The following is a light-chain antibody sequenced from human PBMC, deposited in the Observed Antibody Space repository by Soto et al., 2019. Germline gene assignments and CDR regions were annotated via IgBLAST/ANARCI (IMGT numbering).Light chain of an antibody. V-gene: IGLV1-51*01. CDR2: DNN. CDR3: GTWDSSLSAVV. Sequence: QSVLTQPPAVSAAPGQKVTIACSGSSSNIGNNYVSWYQQLPGTAPKLLIYDNNKRPSGIPDRFSGSKSGPSATLGITGLQTGDEADYYCGTWDSSLSAVVFGGGIQLTVL. J-gene: IGLJ2*01. CDR1: SSNIGNNY.